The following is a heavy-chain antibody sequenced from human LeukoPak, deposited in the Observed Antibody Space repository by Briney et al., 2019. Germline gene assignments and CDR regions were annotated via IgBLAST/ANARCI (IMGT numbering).Heavy chain of an antibody. CDR3: ARYSGSSPLDY. D-gene: IGHD1-26*01. CDR1: GGSFSGYY. V-gene: IGHV4-34*01. CDR2: INHSGST. Sequence: SETPSLTCAVYGGSFSGYYWSWIRQPPGKGLEWIGEINHSGSTNYNPSLKSRVTISVDTSKNQFSLKLSSVTAADTAVYYCARYSGSSPLDYWGQGTLVTVSS. J-gene: IGHJ4*02.